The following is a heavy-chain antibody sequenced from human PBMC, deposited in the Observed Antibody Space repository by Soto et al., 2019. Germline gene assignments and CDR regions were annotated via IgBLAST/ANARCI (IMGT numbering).Heavy chain of an antibody. CDR1: GGSISSSSYY. V-gene: IGHV4-39*01. CDR3: ARIGYRGRYYVFDY. CDR2: IYYAGNT. J-gene: IGHJ4*02. Sequence: SETLSLTCTVSGGSISSSSYYWGWIRQPPGKGLEWIASIYYAGNTYYNPSLKSRVTISVDTSKNQFSLKLSSVTAADTAVYYCARIGYRGRYYVFDYWGQGNLVTVSS. D-gene: IGHD1-26*01.